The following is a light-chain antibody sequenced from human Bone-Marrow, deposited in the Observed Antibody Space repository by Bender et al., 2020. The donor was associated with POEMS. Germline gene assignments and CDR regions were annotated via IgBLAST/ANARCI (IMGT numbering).Light chain of an antibody. CDR1: SSDVGAYNF. CDR2: NVS. CDR3: SSFLTAIT. J-gene: IGLJ2*01. V-gene: IGLV2-11*01. Sequence: QSALTQPRSVSGSPGQSLTISCTGTSSDVGAYNFVSWYQQHPGKAPKLLIYNVSQRPSGVPDRFSGSQSGNTASLTISGLEAADEADYYCSSFLTAITFGGGTRLTVL.